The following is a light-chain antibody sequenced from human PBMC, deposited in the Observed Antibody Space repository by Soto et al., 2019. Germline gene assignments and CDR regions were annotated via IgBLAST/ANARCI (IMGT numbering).Light chain of an antibody. CDR2: GAS. V-gene: IGKV4-1*01. CDR3: QQYGSSPWT. Sequence: DIVMTQSPDSLAVSLGERATINCKSSQSVLYSSINKTYLAWYQQKPGQAPRLLIYGASSRATGIPDRFSGSGSGTDFTLTISRLEPEDFAVYYCQQYGSSPWTFGQGTKVEIK. J-gene: IGKJ1*01. CDR1: QSVLYSSINKTY.